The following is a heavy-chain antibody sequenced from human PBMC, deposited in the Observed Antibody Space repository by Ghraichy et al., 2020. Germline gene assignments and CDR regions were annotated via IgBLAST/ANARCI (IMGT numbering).Heavy chain of an antibody. CDR1: GFTFSSYA. CDR3: AKPPAATVVTKAGYYFDY. CDR2: ISGSGGST. J-gene: IGHJ4*02. V-gene: IGHV3-23*01. D-gene: IGHD4-23*01. Sequence: GGSLRLSCAASGFTFSSYAMSWVRQAPGKGLEWVSAISGSGGSTYYADSVKGRFTISRDNSKNTLYLQMNSLRAEDTAVYYCAKPPAATVVTKAGYYFDYWGQGTLVTVSS.